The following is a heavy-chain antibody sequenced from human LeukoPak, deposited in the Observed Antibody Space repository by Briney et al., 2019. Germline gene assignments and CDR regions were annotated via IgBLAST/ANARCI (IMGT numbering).Heavy chain of an antibody. J-gene: IGHJ4*02. CDR1: GFTFSDYY. CDR2: ISSSGSTM. V-gene: IGHV3-11*04. D-gene: IGHD4-17*01. CDR3: ARDSPAEDYAASGF. Sequence: GGSLRLSCAASGFTFSDYYMSWVRQAPGKGLEWVSYISSSGSTMYYADSVKGRFTISRDNAKNSLYLQVNSLRAEDTAVYYCARDSPAEDYAASGFWGQGTLVTVSS.